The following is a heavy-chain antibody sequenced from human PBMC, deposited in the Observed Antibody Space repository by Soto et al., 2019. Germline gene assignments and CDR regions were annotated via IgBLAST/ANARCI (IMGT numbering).Heavy chain of an antibody. CDR3: ARKDYYDSGMYYFDY. CDR2: INPGNGDA. D-gene: IGHD3-22*01. V-gene: IGHV1-3*01. Sequence: QVQVVQSGAEVKKPGASVKVSCKTSGYTFNKYPIHWVRQAPGQGLEWMGWINPGNGDAGYSQKFQERVTITRDTSASTAYMELSSLRSEDTAVYYCARKDYYDSGMYYFDYWGQGTLVTVSS. J-gene: IGHJ4*02. CDR1: GYTFNKYP.